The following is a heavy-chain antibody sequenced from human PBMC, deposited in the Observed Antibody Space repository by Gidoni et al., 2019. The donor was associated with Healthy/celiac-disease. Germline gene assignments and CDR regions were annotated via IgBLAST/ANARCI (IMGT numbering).Heavy chain of an antibody. CDR1: GYTFTGYY. CDR3: AREGERYYDFWSGYYTHSEVMDV. V-gene: IGHV1-2*04. CDR2: INPNSGGT. D-gene: IGHD3-3*01. Sequence: QVQLVQSGAEVKKPGASVKVSCKASGYTFTGYYMHWVRQAPGQGLEWMGWINPNSGGTNYAQKFQGWVTMTRDTSISTAYMELSRLRSDDTAVYYCAREGERYYDFWSGYYTHSEVMDVWGQGTTVTVSS. J-gene: IGHJ6*02.